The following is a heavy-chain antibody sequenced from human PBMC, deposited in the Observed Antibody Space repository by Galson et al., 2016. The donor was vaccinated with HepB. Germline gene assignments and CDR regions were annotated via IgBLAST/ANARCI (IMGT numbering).Heavy chain of an antibody. D-gene: IGHD2-15*01. J-gene: IGHJ5*02. V-gene: IGHV3-23*01. CDR3: AKDHRASSQVRWFDP. CDR2: VSGSGVST. CDR1: GFIFSSYA. Sequence: LRLSCAASGFIFSSYAMSWVRQAPGKGLEWVSSVSGSGVSTYYADSVKGRFTISRDNSKNTLFLQMNSLRADDTAIYYCAKDHRASSQVRWFDPWGQGTLVTVSS.